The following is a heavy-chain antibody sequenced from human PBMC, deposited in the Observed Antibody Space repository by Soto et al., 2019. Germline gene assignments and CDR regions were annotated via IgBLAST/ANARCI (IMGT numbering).Heavy chain of an antibody. J-gene: IGHJ4*02. CDR2: INHSGRT. D-gene: IGHD2-2*01. V-gene: IGHV4-34*01. CDR1: GGSFSGYY. Sequence: VQLQQWGAGLLKPSETLSLTCAVYGGSFSGYYWSWIRQPPGNGLAWIGEINHSGRTNYNPSLKSRVTISVDTSKNQFSLKLSSVTAADTAVYYCACIRGIVVVPAAIGSFDYWGQGTLVTVSS. CDR3: ACIRGIVVVPAAIGSFDY.